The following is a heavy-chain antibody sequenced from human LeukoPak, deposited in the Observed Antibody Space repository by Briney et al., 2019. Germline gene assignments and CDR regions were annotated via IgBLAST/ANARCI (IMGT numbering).Heavy chain of an antibody. J-gene: IGHJ5*02. D-gene: IGHD1-26*01. CDR1: GGSISSSGYY. V-gene: IGHV4-39*01. CDR2: IYYSGST. Sequence: PSETLSRTGTGAGGSISSSGYYWGWIRQPPGKGLEWIASIYYSGSTYYNPSLKSLVTISVDTAKHQHPLKLSSLTTADTDVYYCERHEYSGSYYGLSWYDPWGQGPLVTVSS. CDR3: ERHEYSGSYYGLSWYDP.